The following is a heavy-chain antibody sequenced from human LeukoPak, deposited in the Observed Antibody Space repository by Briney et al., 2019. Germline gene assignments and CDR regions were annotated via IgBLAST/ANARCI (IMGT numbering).Heavy chain of an antibody. CDR2: IYYSGYT. Sequence: SETLSLTCAAYGGSFSGYYWSWIRQPPGKGLKWIGNIYYSGYTTYSPSLRSRVTISVDTSKNQFSLKLSSVTAADTAVYYCARETSQKGAHYMDVWGKGTTITISS. J-gene: IGHJ6*03. D-gene: IGHD3-16*01. CDR3: ARETSQKGAHYMDV. CDR1: GGSFSGYY. V-gene: IGHV4-59*01.